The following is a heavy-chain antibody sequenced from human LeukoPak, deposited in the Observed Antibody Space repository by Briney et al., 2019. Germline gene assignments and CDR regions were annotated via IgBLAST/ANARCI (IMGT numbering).Heavy chain of an antibody. CDR1: GFTFSSYG. CDR2: ISYDGSNK. J-gene: IGHJ1*01. V-gene: IGHV3-30*18. CDR3: AKGSAHYDSSGYYFFIPTAEYFQH. Sequence: PGRSLRLSCAASGFTFSSYGMHWVRQAPGKGLEWVAVISYDGSNKYYADSVKGRFTISRDNSKNTLYLQMNSLRAEDTAVYYCAKGSAHYDSSGYYFFIPTAEYFQHWGQGTLVTVSS. D-gene: IGHD3-22*01.